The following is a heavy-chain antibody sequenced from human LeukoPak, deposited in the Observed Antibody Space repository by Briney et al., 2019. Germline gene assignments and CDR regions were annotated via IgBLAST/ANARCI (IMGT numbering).Heavy chain of an antibody. CDR2: IYYSGST. CDR1: GGSISSYY. Sequence: SETLSLTCTVSGGSISSYYWSWIRQPPGKGLEWIGYIYYSGSTNYNPSLKSRVTISVDTSKNQFSLKLSSVTAADTAVYYCARLHGDYLYYYYYMDVWGKGTTVTVSS. V-gene: IGHV4-59*08. D-gene: IGHD4-17*01. J-gene: IGHJ6*03. CDR3: ARLHGDYLYYYYYMDV.